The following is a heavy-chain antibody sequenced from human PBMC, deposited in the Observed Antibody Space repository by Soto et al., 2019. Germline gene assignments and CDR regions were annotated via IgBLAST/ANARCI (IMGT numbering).Heavy chain of an antibody. Sequence: PGGSLRLSCVASGFNFRSYGIHWVRQAPGKGLEWVAVISNDGINKHYADAVKGRFTISRDNSKNTLYLQMNSLRVEDTAVYYCAKDQGYNWNYRWFDPWGQGTLVTVSS. J-gene: IGHJ5*02. CDR3: AKDQGYNWNYRWFDP. V-gene: IGHV3-30*18. D-gene: IGHD1-7*01. CDR1: GFNFRSYG. CDR2: ISNDGINK.